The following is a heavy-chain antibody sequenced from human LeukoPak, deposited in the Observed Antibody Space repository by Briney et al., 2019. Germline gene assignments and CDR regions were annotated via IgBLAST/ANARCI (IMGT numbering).Heavy chain of an antibody. D-gene: IGHD2-2*02. V-gene: IGHV1-2*02. J-gene: IGHJ5*02. CDR2: INPNSGGT. Sequence: GASVKVSCKASGYTFTGYYMHWVRQAPGQGLEWMGWINPNSGGTNYAQRFQGRVTMTRDTSISTAYMELSRLRSDDTAVYYCAGDHWEPTVLNTEDIVVVPAAIYNWFDPWGQGTLVTDSS. CDR3: AGDHWEPTVLNTEDIVVVPAAIYNWFDP. CDR1: GYTFTGYY.